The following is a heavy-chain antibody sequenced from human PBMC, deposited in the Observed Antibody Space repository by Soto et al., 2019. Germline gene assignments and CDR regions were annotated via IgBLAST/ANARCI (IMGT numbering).Heavy chain of an antibody. V-gene: IGHV3-23*01. CDR1: GFTFSSYA. CDR3: AKDRPQYQLLPYYYYYMDV. Sequence: GSLRLSCAASGFTFSSYAMSWVRQAPGKGLEWVSAISGSGGSTYYADSVKGRFTISRDNSRNTLYLQMNSLRAEDTAVYYCAKDRPQYQLLPYYYYYMDVWGKGTTVTVSS. D-gene: IGHD2-2*01. CDR2: ISGSGGST. J-gene: IGHJ6*03.